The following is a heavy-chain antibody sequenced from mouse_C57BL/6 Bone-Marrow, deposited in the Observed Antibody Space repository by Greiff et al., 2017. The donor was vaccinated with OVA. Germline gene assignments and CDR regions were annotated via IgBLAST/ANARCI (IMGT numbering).Heavy chain of an antibody. Sequence: QVQLQQSGAELVRPGTSVKMSCKASGYTFTNYWIGWAKQRPGHGLEWIGDIYPGGGYTNYNEKFKSKATLTVDTSSSTAYMQLSSLTSEDSAVYYCARFDGYDGYYYYAMDYWGQGTSVTVSS. CDR2: IYPGGGYT. CDR3: ARFDGYDGYYYYAMDY. D-gene: IGHD2-3*01. J-gene: IGHJ4*01. CDR1: GYTFTNYW. V-gene: IGHV1-63*01.